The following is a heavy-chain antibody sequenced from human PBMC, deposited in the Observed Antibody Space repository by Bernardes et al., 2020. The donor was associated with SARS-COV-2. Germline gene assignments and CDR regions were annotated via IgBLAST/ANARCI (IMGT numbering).Heavy chain of an antibody. CDR2: INPNSGVT. D-gene: IGHD3-16*01. CDR1: GYTLTDYY. V-gene: IGHV1-2*02. CDR3: ARRPYTISEFDY. Sequence: ASVKVSCKASGYTLTDYYMNWLRQAPGQGLEWMGWINPNSGVTNYAQKFQGRVTLTRDTSISTGYMELSGLGSDDTAMYYCARRPYTISEFDYWGQGTLVTVAA. J-gene: IGHJ4*02.